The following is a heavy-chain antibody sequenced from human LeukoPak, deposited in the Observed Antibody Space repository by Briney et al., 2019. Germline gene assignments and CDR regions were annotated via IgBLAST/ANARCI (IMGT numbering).Heavy chain of an antibody. D-gene: IGHD2-21*02. CDR3: ARDPYCGGDCYPPGYYFDY. J-gene: IGHJ4*02. Sequence: SVKVSCKASGGTFSSYAISWVRQAPGQGLEWMGGIIPIFGTANYAQKFQGRVTITADESTSTAYMELSSLRSEDTAVYYCARDPYCGGDCYPPGYYFDYWGQGTLVTVSS. CDR2: IIPIFGTA. V-gene: IGHV1-69*13. CDR1: GGTFSSYA.